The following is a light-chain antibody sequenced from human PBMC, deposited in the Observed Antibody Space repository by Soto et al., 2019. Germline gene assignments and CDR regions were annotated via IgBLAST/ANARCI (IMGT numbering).Light chain of an antibody. CDR2: EGS. CDR1: SSDVGSYNL. V-gene: IGLV2-23*01. CDR3: CSYAGSSTYV. J-gene: IGLJ1*01. Sequence: QSALPQPASVSGSPGQSITISCTGTSSDVGSYNLVSWYQQHPGKAPKLMMYEGSKRPSGVSNRFSGSKSGNTASLTISGLQAEDEADYYCCSYAGSSTYVFGTGTKLTVL.